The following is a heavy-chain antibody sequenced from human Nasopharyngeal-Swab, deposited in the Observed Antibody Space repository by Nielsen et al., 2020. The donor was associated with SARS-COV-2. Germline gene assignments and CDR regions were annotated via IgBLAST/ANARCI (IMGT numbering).Heavy chain of an antibody. V-gene: IGHV3-53*01. CDR2: IYSGGST. D-gene: IGHD3-22*01. CDR1: GFTVSSNY. Sequence: GESLKISCAASGFTVSSNYMSWVRQAPGKGLEWVSVIYSGGSTYYADSVKGRFTISRDNSKNTLYLQMNSLRAEDTAVYYCARDVLDSSGYYFDYWGQGTLVTVSS. J-gene: IGHJ4*02. CDR3: ARDVLDSSGYYFDY.